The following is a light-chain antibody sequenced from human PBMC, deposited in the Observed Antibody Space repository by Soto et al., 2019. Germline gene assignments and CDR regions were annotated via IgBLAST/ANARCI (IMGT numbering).Light chain of an antibody. J-gene: IGLJ1*01. Sequence: LTQPAYVSGSPGQSITISCTGTSSDVGGYNYVSWYQHHPGKAPKLMIYDVSNRPPGVSNRFSGSKSGNTASLTISGLQPEDEADYYCSSYTTSNTRQIVFGTGTKVTVL. V-gene: IGLV2-14*03. CDR3: SSYTTSNTRQIV. CDR1: SSDVGGYNY. CDR2: DVS.